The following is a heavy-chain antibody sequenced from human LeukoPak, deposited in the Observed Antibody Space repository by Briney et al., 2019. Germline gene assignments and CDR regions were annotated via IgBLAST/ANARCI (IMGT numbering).Heavy chain of an antibody. CDR1: GFTLSSYG. CDR3: ARGAGNYDSSGLPDGDY. D-gene: IGHD3-22*01. Sequence: GGSLRLSCAASGFTLSSYGMHWVRQAPGKGLEWVAVIWYDGSNKYYADSVKGRFTISRDDSKNTLYLQMNSLRAEDTAVYYCARGAGNYDSSGLPDGDYWGQGTLVTVSS. CDR2: IWYDGSNK. J-gene: IGHJ4*02. V-gene: IGHV3-33*01.